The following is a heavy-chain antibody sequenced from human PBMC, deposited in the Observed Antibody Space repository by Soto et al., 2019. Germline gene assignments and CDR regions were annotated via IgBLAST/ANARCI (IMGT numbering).Heavy chain of an antibody. V-gene: IGHV1-8*01. CDR3: ARVAAGRFYYYYYMDV. CDR2: MNPNSGNT. D-gene: IGHD6-13*01. Sequence: ASVKVSCKASGHTFTSYDINWVRQATGQGLEWMGWMNPNSGNTGYAQKFQGRVTMTRNTSISTAYMELSSLRSEDTAVCYCARVAAGRFYYYYYMDVWGKGTTVTVSS. J-gene: IGHJ6*03. CDR1: GHTFTSYD.